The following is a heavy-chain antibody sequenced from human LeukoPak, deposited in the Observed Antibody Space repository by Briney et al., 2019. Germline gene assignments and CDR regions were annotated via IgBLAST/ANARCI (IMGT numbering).Heavy chain of an antibody. V-gene: IGHV4-4*07. CDR3: ARVGRYGGNSDYYFDY. CDR2: IYTSGST. Sequence: SETLSLTCTVSGGSISSCYWSWIRQPAGKGLEWIGRIYTSGSTNYNPSLKSRVTMSVDTSKNQFSLKLSSVTAADTAVYYCARVGRYGGNSDYYFDYWGQGTLVTVSS. J-gene: IGHJ4*02. D-gene: IGHD4-23*01. CDR1: GGSISSCY.